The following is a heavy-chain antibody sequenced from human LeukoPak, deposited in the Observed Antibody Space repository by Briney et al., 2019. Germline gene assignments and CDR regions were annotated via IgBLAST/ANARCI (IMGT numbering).Heavy chain of an antibody. CDR1: GFTFTNYG. CDR3: AILAVYMVASEGN. V-gene: IGHV3-23*01. D-gene: IGHD5-12*01. Sequence: QPGGSLRLSCAASGFTFTNYGVNWVRQAPGKGLEWVSSISNSGSNTHYADAVKGRFTISRDTSKNTLYLHMNSLRAEDTAVYYCAILAVYMVASEGNWGQGTLVTVSS. J-gene: IGHJ4*02. CDR2: ISNSGSNT.